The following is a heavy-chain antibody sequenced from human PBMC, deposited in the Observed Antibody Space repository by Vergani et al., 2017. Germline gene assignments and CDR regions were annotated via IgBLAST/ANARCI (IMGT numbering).Heavy chain of an antibody. V-gene: IGHV4-38-2*02. D-gene: IGHD3-16*01. CDR1: GYSISRGYY. Sequence: QVQLQESGPGLVKPSETLSLTCSVSGYSISRGYYWGWIRQPPGKGLEWMATVVHCGSDSYNPSLRRRVTISVEASKNQFSLRLTTLTAADTAVYYCARQFWVSQGVGAFETWGRGTEVSVSS. CDR3: ARQFWVSQGVGAFET. J-gene: IGHJ3*02. CDR2: VVHCGSD.